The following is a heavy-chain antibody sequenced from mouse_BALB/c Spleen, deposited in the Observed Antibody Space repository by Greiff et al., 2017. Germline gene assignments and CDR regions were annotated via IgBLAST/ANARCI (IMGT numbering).Heavy chain of an antibody. CDR1: GYTFTSYD. D-gene: IGHD2-4*01. CDR3: ARYDYEGYYAMDY. V-gene: IGHV14-1*02. CDR2: IDPENGNT. J-gene: IGHJ4*01. Sequence: VQLQQSGAELVKPGASVKLSCKASGYTFTSYDINWVRQRPEQGLEWIGWIDPENGNTIYDPKFQGKASITADTSSNTAYLQLSSLTSEDTAVYYCARYDYEGYYAMDYWGQGTSVTVSS.